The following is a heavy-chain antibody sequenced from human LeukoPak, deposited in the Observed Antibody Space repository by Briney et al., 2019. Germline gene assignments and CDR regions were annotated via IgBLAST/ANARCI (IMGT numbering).Heavy chain of an antibody. Sequence: SETLSLTCTVSGGSISSYYWSWIRQPPGKGLEWIGYIYYSGSTNYNPSLKSRVTISVDTSKNQFSLKLSSVTAADTAVYYCARDRLSGYYYYMDVWGKGTTVTVSS. J-gene: IGHJ6*03. V-gene: IGHV4-59*12. CDR1: GGSISSYY. CDR3: ARDRLSGYYYYMDV. D-gene: IGHD3-10*01. CDR2: IYYSGST.